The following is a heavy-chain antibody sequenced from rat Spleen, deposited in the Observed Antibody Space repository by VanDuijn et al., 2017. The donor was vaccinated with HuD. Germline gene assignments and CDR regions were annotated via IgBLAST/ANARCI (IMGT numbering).Heavy chain of an antibody. CDR3: ATGGFEHYDGTYYYGWFAF. J-gene: IGHJ3*01. Sequence: EVHLVESGGGLVQPGRSLKLSCAASGFSFSDYAMAWVRQAPRKGLEWVASITNTGGSTYYPDSVKGRFTISRDDVKNTLYLQMDSLRSEDTATYYCATGGFEHYDGTYYYGWFAFWGQGTLVTVSS. D-gene: IGHD1-12*02. CDR1: GFSFSDYA. CDR2: ITNTGGST. V-gene: IGHV5-17*01.